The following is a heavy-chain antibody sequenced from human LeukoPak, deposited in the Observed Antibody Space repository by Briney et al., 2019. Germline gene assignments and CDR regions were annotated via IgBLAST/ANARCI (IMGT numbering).Heavy chain of an antibody. J-gene: IGHJ6*02. D-gene: IGHD3-3*01. CDR3: ARVRSQIYYGMDV. CDR2: ISWNSGSI. V-gene: IGHV3-9*01. Sequence: GGSLRLSCAASGFTFVDYAMHWVRHAPGKGLEWVSGISWNSGSIGYADSVKGRFTISRDNAKNSLYLQMNSLRAEDTALYYCARVRSQIYYGMDVWGQGTTVTVSS. CDR1: GFTFVDYA.